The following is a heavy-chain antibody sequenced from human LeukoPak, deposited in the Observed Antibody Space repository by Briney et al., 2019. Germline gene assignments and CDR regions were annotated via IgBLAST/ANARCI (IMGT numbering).Heavy chain of an antibody. Sequence: SETLSLTCSVSGGSISSYYWSWIRQPPGKGLEWNGYIHNSGSTNYNPSLKSRVTISIDTSKNQFYLKLSSVTAADTAVYYCARSDYYDSGGYLDYWGQGTLVTVSS. CDR1: GGSISSYY. J-gene: IGHJ4*02. CDR2: IHNSGST. D-gene: IGHD3-22*01. V-gene: IGHV4-59*01. CDR3: ARSDYYDSGGYLDY.